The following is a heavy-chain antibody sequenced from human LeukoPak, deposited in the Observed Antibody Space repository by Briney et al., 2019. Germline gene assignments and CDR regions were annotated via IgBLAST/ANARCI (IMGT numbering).Heavy chain of an antibody. D-gene: IGHD3-10*01. V-gene: IGHV1-58*01. CDR1: GFTFSTSA. CDR2: IIVASGTT. J-gene: IGHJ5*02. CDR3: ARDDSRAWFGELLPT. Sequence: ASVKVSCKTSGFTFSTSAVQWVRQARGQPLEWIGWIIVASGTTNYAQSLQGRLTISRDMSTSTAYMELSSLRSEDTAVYYCARDDSRAWFGELLPTWGQGTLVTVSS.